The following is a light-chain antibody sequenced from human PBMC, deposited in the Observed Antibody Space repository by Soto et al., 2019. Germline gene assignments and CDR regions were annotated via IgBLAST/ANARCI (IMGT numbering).Light chain of an antibody. Sequence: IELTQSPATLSLSPGERATLSCRASHNINTYLVWYQQKPGQVPRLLIYDTSKRATGIPARFSGSGSGTDFTLTISGLAPEDFAVYYCQHRSSWPPGFGQGTRLEIK. CDR3: QHRSSWPPG. CDR2: DTS. V-gene: IGKV3-11*01. CDR1: HNINTY. J-gene: IGKJ5*01.